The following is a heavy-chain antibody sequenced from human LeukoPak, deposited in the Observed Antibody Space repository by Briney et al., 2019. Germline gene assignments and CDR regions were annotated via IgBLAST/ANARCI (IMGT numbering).Heavy chain of an antibody. CDR3: ARECGSGRCDYGMDV. V-gene: IGHV3-7*03. CDR2: IKLDGSDQ. CDR1: GFTFSWDW. J-gene: IGHJ6*04. D-gene: IGHD3-10*01. Sequence: GGSLRLSCAVSGFTFSWDWMSRVRQAPGKGLEWVANIKLDGSDQNYVDSVKGRFTISRDNAKNSLNLQMNSLRGEDTAVYYCARECGSGRCDYGMDVWGKGTTVTVSS.